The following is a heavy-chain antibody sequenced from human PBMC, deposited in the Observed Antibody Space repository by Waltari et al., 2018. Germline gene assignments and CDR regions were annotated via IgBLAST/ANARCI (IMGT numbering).Heavy chain of an antibody. J-gene: IGHJ4*02. CDR1: GFTFSSYS. CDR2: ISSSSNTI. Sequence: EVQLVESGGGLVQPGGSLRLSCAASGFTFSSYSMNWVRQAPGKGLEWVSYISSSSNTIYYADSVKGRFTISRDNAKNSLYLQMNSLRAEDTAVYYCARDGRSGSSLPNYFDYWGQGTLVTVSS. CDR3: ARDGRSGSSLPNYFDY. D-gene: IGHD1-26*01. V-gene: IGHV3-48*01.